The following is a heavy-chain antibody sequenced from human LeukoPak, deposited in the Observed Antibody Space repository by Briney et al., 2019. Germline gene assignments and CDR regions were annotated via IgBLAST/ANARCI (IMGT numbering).Heavy chain of an antibody. J-gene: IGHJ4*02. CDR3: ARDRGPRTGFMVREAYDY. V-gene: IGHV3-30-3*01. CDR1: GSTFSSYA. D-gene: IGHD3-10*01. Sequence: GGSLRLSCAASGSTFSSYAMHWVRQAPGKGLEWVAVISYDGSNKYYADSVKGRFSISRDNAKNTLYLQMSSLRAEDTAVYYCARDRGPRTGFMVREAYDYWGQGTLVTVSS. CDR2: ISYDGSNK.